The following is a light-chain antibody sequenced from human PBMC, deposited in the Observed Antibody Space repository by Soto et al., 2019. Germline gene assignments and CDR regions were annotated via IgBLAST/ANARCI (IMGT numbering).Light chain of an antibody. Sequence: QSALTQPPSASGSPGQSVTISCTGTSNNVGGHDFVAWHQQHPGKGPRLMIYDVSKRPSGIPDRFSGSKSGSTAFLTVSGLHAEDEDDYYYCSFLGGNTCVFGTGTKVTVL. J-gene: IGLJ1*01. CDR3: CSFLGGNTCV. CDR2: DVS. V-gene: IGLV2-8*01. CDR1: SNNVGGHDF.